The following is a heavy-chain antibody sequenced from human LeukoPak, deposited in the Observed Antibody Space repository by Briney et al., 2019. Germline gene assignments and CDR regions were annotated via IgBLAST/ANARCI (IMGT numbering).Heavy chain of an antibody. Sequence: PGGSLRLSCAVSGFNFDDYGMSWVRQAPGRGLGWVSGINWNGGSTGYADSVKGRFTISRDNAKNSLYLQMNSLRAEDTALYYCVRDGYKAFDIWGQGTMVTVSS. V-gene: IGHV3-20*04. CDR3: VRDGYKAFDI. J-gene: IGHJ3*02. D-gene: IGHD1-14*01. CDR1: GFNFDDYG. CDR2: INWNGGST.